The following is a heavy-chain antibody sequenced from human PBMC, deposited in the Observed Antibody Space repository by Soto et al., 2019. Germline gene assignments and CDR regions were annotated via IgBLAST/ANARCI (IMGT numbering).Heavy chain of an antibody. CDR3: ASVPDVDIVASFDY. CDR1: GGSISSSSYY. J-gene: IGHJ4*02. Sequence: QLQLQESGPGLVKPSETLSLTCTVSGGSISSSSYYWGWIRQPPGKGLEWIGSIYYSGSTYYNPSLKSRVTISVDTSKNQFSLKLSSVTAADTAVYYCASVPDVDIVASFDYWGQGTLVTVSS. V-gene: IGHV4-39*01. D-gene: IGHD5-12*01. CDR2: IYYSGST.